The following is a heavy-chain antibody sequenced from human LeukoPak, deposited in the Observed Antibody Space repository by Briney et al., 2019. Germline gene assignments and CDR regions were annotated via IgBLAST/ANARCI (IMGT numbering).Heavy chain of an antibody. V-gene: IGHV3-30-3*01. CDR1: GFTFSSYA. D-gene: IGHD3-9*01. J-gene: IGHJ4*02. CDR2: ISYDGSNK. Sequence: GGSLRLSCAASGFTFSSYAMHWVRQAPGKGLEWVAVISYDGSNKYYADSVKGRFTISRDNSKNTLYLQMNSLRAEDTAVYYCAKGYFDWLLEYLWSFDYWGQGTLVTVSS. CDR3: AKGYFDWLLEYLWSFDY.